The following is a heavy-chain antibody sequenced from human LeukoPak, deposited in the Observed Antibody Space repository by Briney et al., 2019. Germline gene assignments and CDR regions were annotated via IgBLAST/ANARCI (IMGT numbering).Heavy chain of an antibody. J-gene: IGHJ4*02. CDR1: GYTFTGYY. Sequence: ASVKVSCKASGYTFTGYYMHWVRQAPGQGLEWMGWINPNSGGTNYAQKFQGRVTMTRDTSISTAYMELSRLRSDDTAVYYCARVRGRYSSRWYALDYWGQGTLVTVSS. CDR2: INPNSGGT. V-gene: IGHV1-2*02. D-gene: IGHD6-19*01. CDR3: ARVRGRYSSRWYALDY.